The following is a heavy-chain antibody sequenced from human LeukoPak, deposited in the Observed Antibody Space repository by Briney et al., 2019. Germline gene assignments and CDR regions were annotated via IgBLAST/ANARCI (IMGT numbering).Heavy chain of an antibody. V-gene: IGHV4-34*01. CDR2: INHSGST. Sequence: SGTLSLTCAVYGGSFSGYYWSWIRQPPGKGLEWIGEINHSGSTNYNPSLKSRVTISVDTSKNQFSLKLSSVTAADTAVYYCAREGSSSDPGWFDPWGQGTLVTVSS. CDR3: AREGSSSDPGWFDP. CDR1: GGSFSGYY. J-gene: IGHJ5*02. D-gene: IGHD6-6*01.